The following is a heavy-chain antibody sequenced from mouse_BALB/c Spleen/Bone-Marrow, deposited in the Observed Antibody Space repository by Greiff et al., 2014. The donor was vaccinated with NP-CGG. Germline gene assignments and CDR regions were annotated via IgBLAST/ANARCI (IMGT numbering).Heavy chain of an antibody. D-gene: IGHD1-1*01. CDR3: ARSRDYGSSYDAADY. CDR2: IDPANGNT. Sequence: EVKLVESGAELVKPGASVTLSCTASGFNIKDTYMHWVKQRPEQGLEWIGRIDPANGNTKYDPKFQGKATITADTSSNKTYLQLSSLTSEDTAVYYCARSRDYGSSYDAADYWGQGTSVTVSS. CDR1: GFNIKDTY. J-gene: IGHJ4*01. V-gene: IGHV14-3*02.